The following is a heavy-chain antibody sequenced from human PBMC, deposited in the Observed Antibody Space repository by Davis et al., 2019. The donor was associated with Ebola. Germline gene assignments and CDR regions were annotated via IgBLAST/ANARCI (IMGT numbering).Heavy chain of an antibody. CDR2: IYYSGST. J-gene: IGHJ5*02. Sequence: SETLSLTCTVSGGSVSSGSYYWSWIRQPPGKGLEWIGYIYYSGSTNYNPSLKSRVTISGDTSKNQFSLKLNSVTAADTAVYYCARFSLPHSSSWYGDWFDPWGQGTLVTVSS. V-gene: IGHV4-61*01. CDR1: GGSVSSGSYY. D-gene: IGHD6-13*01. CDR3: ARFSLPHSSSWYGDWFDP.